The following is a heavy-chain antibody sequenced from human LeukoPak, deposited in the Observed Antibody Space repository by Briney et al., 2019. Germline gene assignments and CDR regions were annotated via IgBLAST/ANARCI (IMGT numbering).Heavy chain of an antibody. V-gene: IGHV3-7*03. J-gene: IGHJ4*02. D-gene: IGHD3-3*01. CDR3: AKSQPETLRFLEWLSPVDY. Sequence: GGSLRLSCAASGFTFSSYWMSWVRQAPGKGLEWVANIKQDGSEKYYVDSVKGRFTISRDNAKNSLYLQMNSLRAEDTAVYYCAKSQPETLRFLEWLSPVDYWGQGTLVTVSS. CDR1: GFTFSSYW. CDR2: IKQDGSEK.